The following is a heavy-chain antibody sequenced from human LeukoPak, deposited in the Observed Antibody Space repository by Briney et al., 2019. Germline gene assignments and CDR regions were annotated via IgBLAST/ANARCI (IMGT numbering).Heavy chain of an antibody. CDR3: ARDWGGQVDY. Sequence: PSETLSLTCTVSGGSISSGGYYWSWIRQHPGKGLEWIGYIYYSGSTYYNPSLKSRVTISVDTSKNQFSLKLSSVTAADTAVYYCARDWGGQVDYWGQGTLVTVSS. CDR2: IYYSGST. CDR1: GGSISSGGYY. V-gene: IGHV4-31*03. D-gene: IGHD7-27*01. J-gene: IGHJ4*02.